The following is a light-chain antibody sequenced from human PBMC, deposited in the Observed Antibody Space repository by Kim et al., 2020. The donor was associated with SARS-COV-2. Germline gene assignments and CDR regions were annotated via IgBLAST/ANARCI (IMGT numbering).Light chain of an antibody. J-gene: IGLJ2*01. CDR1: RLRSYY. CDR2: GKN. V-gene: IGLV3-19*01. CDR3: ASRDSTPNRLV. Sequence: ALGETVRSTCQGDRLRSYYASWYQQKAGQAPVVVIYGKNNRPSGIPDRFSGSRSGNTASLTITGAQAEDEADYYCASRDSTPNRLVFGGGTKVTVL.